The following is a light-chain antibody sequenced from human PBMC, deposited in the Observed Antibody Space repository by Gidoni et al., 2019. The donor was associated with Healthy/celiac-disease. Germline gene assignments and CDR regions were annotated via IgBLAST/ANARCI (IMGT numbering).Light chain of an antibody. J-gene: IGKJ1*01. CDR2: GAS. CDR1: QSVSSSY. CDR3: QQYGSSPLWT. V-gene: IGKV3-20*01. Sequence: EIVLTQSPGTLSLSPGERATLSCRASQSVSSSYLAWYQQKPGQAPRLLIYGASSRATGIPNRFSGSGSGTDFTLTISRLGPEDLAVYYCQQYGSSPLWTFGQGTKVEIK.